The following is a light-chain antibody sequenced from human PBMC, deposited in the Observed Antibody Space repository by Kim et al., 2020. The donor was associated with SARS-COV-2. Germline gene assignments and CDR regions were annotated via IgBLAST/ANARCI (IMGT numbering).Light chain of an antibody. J-gene: IGKJ1*01. V-gene: IGKV1-5*03. CDR3: QQYNTWT. CDR1: QSIRIW. Sequence: DIQMTQSPSTLSASVGDRVTITCRASQSIRIWLAWYQQKPGKAPKLLIYKASSLESGVPSRFSGSGSGTEFTLTISSLQPDDFATYYCQQYNTWTFGQGTKVDIK. CDR2: KAS.